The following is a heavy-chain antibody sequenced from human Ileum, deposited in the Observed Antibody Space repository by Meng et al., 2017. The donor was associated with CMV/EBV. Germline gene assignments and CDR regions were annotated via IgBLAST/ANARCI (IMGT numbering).Heavy chain of an antibody. CDR1: GFTFDDYA. CDR2: ISWDGGST. D-gene: IGHD3-3*01. Sequence: SCAASGFTFDDYAMHWVRQAPGKGLEWVSLISWDGGSTYYADSVKGRFTISRDNSKNSLYLQMNSLRAEDTALYYCAKVSQFGVVIHDYGMDVWGQGTTVTVSS. J-gene: IGHJ6*02. V-gene: IGHV3-43D*03. CDR3: AKVSQFGVVIHDYGMDV.